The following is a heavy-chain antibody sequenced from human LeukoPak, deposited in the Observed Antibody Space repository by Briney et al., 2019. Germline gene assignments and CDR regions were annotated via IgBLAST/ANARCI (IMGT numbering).Heavy chain of an antibody. CDR1: GFTFSSYA. V-gene: IGHV3-23*01. D-gene: IGHD3-10*01. Sequence: GGSLRLSCAASGFTFSSYAMSWVRQAPGKGLEWVSAISGRGGSTYYADSVKGRFTISRDNSKNTLYLRMNSLRAEDTAVYYCAKGPWVRVPFDYWGQGTLVTVSS. J-gene: IGHJ4*02. CDR2: ISGRGGST. CDR3: AKGPWVRVPFDY.